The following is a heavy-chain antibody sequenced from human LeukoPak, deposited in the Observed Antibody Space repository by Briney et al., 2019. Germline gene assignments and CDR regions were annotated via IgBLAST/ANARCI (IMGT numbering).Heavy chain of an antibody. CDR3: ARDSYCSDTTCLGHYYYGMDV. CDR1: GGTLTNYA. J-gene: IGHJ6*02. CDR2: VIPIFDTT. V-gene: IGHV1-69*13. D-gene: IGHD2-2*01. Sequence: ASVKVSCKASGGTLTNYAISWVRQAPGQGLEWMGGVIPIFDTTDYAQKFQGRVTITADESTRTAYMELSSLRSEDTAVYYCARDSYCSDTTCLGHYYYGMDVWGQGTTVTVSS.